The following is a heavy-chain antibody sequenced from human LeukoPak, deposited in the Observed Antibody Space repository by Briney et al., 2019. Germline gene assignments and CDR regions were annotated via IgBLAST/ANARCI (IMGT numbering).Heavy chain of an antibody. CDR1: GYSISSGYY. Sequence: SETLSLTCAVSGYSISSGYYWGWIRQSPGKGLEWIGSIYHSGITYYKPSLKSRVSISVDTSKNQFSLNLSSVTAADTAVYYCARAXFHYYYYMDVWGKGTTVTVSS. CDR3: ARAXFHYYYYMDV. V-gene: IGHV4-38-2*01. J-gene: IGHJ6*03. CDR2: IYHSGIT.